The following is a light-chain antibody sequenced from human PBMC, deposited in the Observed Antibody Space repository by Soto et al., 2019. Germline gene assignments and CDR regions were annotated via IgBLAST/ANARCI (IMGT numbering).Light chain of an antibody. J-gene: IGKJ5*01. Sequence: MEVTQPEPTLRKSPGERASVECRANQSISNYLAWYQQRPGQAPSLLIYDASRRATGIPARFSGSGSGTDFTLTISSLEPEDFAVYYCHQRYDWPITFGQGTRLE. CDR2: DAS. V-gene: IGKV3-11*01. CDR3: HQRYDWPIT. CDR1: QSISNY.